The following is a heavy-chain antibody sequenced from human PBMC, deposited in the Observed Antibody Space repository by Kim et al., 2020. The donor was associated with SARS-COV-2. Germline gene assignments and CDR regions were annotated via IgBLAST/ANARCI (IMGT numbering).Heavy chain of an antibody. J-gene: IGHJ5*02. Sequence: SETLSLTCTVSGGSISSSSYYWGWIRQPPGKGLEWIGSIYYSGSTYYNPSLKSRVTISVDTSKNQFSLKLSSVTAADTAVYYCARHAIVVVPAAQDWFDPWGQGTLVTVSS. V-gene: IGHV4-39*01. D-gene: IGHD2-2*01. CDR3: ARHAIVVVPAAQDWFDP. CDR1: GGSISSSSYY. CDR2: IYYSGST.